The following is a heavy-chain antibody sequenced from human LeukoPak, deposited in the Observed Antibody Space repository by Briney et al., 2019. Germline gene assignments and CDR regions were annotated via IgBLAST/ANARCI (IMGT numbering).Heavy chain of an antibody. CDR3: ARNRGGYDFNCWFDP. CDR1: GFTFSSYA. D-gene: IGHD5-12*01. Sequence: GGSLRLSCAASGFTFSSYAMSWVRQAPGKGLEWVSAISGSGGSTYYADSVKGRFTISRDNSKDTLYLQMNSLRAEDTAVYYCARNRGGYDFNCWFDPWGRGTLVTVSS. CDR2: ISGSGGST. J-gene: IGHJ5*02. V-gene: IGHV3-23*01.